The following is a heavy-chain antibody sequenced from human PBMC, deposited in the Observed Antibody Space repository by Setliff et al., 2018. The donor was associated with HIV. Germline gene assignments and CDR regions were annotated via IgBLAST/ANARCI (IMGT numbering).Heavy chain of an antibody. J-gene: IGHJ4*02. CDR3: ARSPGVDTNMAFDY. D-gene: IGHD5-18*01. Sequence: PSETLSLTCTVSGGSISEYYWSWIRQPPGKGLEWIGYIDYSGSTNYNASLKSRLTMSVDTSKSQVSLKLSSVTAADTAVYYCARSPGVDTNMAFDYWGRGTLVTVSS. V-gene: IGHV4-59*01. CDR1: GGSISEYY. CDR2: IDYSGST.